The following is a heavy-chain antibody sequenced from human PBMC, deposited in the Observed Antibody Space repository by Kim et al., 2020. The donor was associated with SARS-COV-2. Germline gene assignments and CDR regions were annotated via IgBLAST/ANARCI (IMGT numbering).Heavy chain of an antibody. Sequence: GGSLRLSCAASGFTFSSYSMNWVRQAPGKGLEWISYISTGSSSMYYADSVKGRYTISRDNAKNALFLQMNSLRDEDTAVYYCARERSSGQPHYYYYGMDVWGQGTTVTVSS. CDR3: ARERSSGQPHYYYYGMDV. CDR2: ISTGSSSM. J-gene: IGHJ6*02. CDR1: GFTFSSYS. V-gene: IGHV3-48*02. D-gene: IGHD6-19*01.